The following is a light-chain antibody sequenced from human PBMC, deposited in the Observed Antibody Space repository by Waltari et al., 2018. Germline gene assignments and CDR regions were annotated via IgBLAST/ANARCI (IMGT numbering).Light chain of an antibody. V-gene: IGLV2-8*01. CDR2: DVF. J-gene: IGLJ1*01. CDR3: SSYGGNNNYV. Sequence: QSALTQPPSASGSPGQSVTISCTGTSSDIGNYNYVSWFQQHPGKAPKLIIYDVFERPSGVPDRFSGSKSGKTASLTVSGLQAEDEADYYCSSYGGNNNYVVGTGTQVTV. CDR1: SSDIGNYNY.